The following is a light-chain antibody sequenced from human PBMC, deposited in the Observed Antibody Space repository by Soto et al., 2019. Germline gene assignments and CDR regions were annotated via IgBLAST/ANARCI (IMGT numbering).Light chain of an antibody. CDR1: ISNIATNY. CDR3: AAWDDTVRSYV. J-gene: IGLJ1*01. CDR2: RDN. V-gene: IGLV1-47*01. Sequence: QSVLTQPPSVSGTPGQRVTISCSGGISNIATNYVHWFQQLPGTAPKFLSNRDNQRPSGVPDRFSGSKSGTSASLAISGLRSEDEAEYYCAAWDDTVRSYVFGTGTKLTVL.